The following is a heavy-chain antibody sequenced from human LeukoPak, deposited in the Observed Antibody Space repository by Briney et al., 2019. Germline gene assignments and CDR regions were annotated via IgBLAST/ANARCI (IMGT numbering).Heavy chain of an antibody. CDR2: IYYSGST. CDR3: ARVPDDSSGYHDY. V-gene: IGHV4-30-4*08. CDR1: GGSISSGDYY. Sequence: SQTLSLTCTVSGGSISSGDYYWSWIRQPPGKGLEWIGYIYYSGSTYYNPSLKSRVTKSVDTSKNQFSLKLSSVTAADTGVYYCARVPDDSSGYHDYWGQGTLVTVSS. D-gene: IGHD3-22*01. J-gene: IGHJ4*02.